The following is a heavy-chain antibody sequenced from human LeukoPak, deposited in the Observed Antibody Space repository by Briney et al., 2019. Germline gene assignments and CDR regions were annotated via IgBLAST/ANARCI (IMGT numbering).Heavy chain of an antibody. CDR1: GYTFTGYY. CDR2: INPNSGGT. CDR3: ARDGDYYDSSGYYSYYFDY. J-gene: IGHJ4*02. Sequence: ASVKVSCKASGYTFTGYYMHWVRQAPGQGLEWMGWINPNSGGTNYAQKFQGRVTMTRDTSISTAYMELSRLRSDDTAVYYCARDGDYYDSSGYYSYYFDYRGQGTLVTVSS. D-gene: IGHD3-22*01. V-gene: IGHV1-2*02.